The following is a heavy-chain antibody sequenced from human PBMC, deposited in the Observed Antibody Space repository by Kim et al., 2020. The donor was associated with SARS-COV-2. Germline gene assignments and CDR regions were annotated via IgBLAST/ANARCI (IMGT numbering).Heavy chain of an antibody. D-gene: IGHD6-19*01. CDR3: ARDCTEDSSGWYPWFDP. Sequence: LKSRVTISVDTSKNQFSLKLSSVTAADTAVYYCARDCTEDSSGWYPWFDPWGQGTLVTVSS. V-gene: IGHV4-59*01. J-gene: IGHJ5*02.